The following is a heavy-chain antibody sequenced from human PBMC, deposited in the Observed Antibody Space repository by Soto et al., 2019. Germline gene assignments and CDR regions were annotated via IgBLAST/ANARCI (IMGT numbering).Heavy chain of an antibody. V-gene: IGHV4-34*01. D-gene: IGHD7-27*01. J-gene: IGHJ4*02. CDR1: GGSFGGYD. CDR2: INHSGST. Sequence: SETLSLTCAVYGGSFGGYDWSWIRQPPGKGLEWIGEINHSGSTYYNPSLKSRVTISVDTSKNQFSLKLSSVTAADTAVYYCARRWGYSFDYWGQGTLVTVSS. CDR3: ARRWGYSFDY.